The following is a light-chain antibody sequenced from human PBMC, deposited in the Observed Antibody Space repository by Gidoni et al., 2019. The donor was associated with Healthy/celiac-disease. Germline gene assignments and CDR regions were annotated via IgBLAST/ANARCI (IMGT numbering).Light chain of an antibody. CDR1: QSISSY. CDR3: QQSYSTPYT. CDR2: AAS. Sequence: DIQRTQSPSSLSASVGDRVTITCRASQSISSYLNWYQQKPRKAPKLLIYAASSLQSGVPSRFSGSGSGTDFTLTISSLQPEDFATYYCQQSYSTPYTFGQGTKLEIK. V-gene: IGKV1-39*01. J-gene: IGKJ2*01.